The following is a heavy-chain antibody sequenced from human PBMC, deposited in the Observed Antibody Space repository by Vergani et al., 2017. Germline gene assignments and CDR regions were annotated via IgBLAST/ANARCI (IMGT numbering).Heavy chain of an antibody. CDR3: ARDAVAGTWTPLVYAFDI. CDR1: GYTFTGYY. Sequence: QVQLVQSGAEVKKPGASVKVSCKASGYTFTGYYMHWVRQAPGQGLEWMGIINPSGGSTSYAQKFQGRVTMTRDTSTSTVYMELSSLRSEDTAVYYCARDAVAGTWTPLVYAFDIWGQGTMVTVSS. J-gene: IGHJ3*02. D-gene: IGHD6-19*01. CDR2: INPSGGST. V-gene: IGHV1-46*01.